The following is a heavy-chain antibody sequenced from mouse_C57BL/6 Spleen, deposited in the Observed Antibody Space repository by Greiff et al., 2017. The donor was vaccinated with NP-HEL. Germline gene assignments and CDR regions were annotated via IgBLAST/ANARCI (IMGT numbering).Heavy chain of an antibody. D-gene: IGHD2-5*01. CDR1: GFTFSDYG. Sequence: EVQLVESGGGLVQPGGSLKLSCAASGFTFSDYGMAWVRQAPRQGPEWVAFISNLAYSIYYADTVTGRFTISRENAKNTLYLEMSSLRSEDTAMYYCARHRSNYVDYWGQGTSVTVSS. CDR3: ARHRSNYVDY. J-gene: IGHJ4*01. CDR2: ISNLAYSI. V-gene: IGHV5-15*01.